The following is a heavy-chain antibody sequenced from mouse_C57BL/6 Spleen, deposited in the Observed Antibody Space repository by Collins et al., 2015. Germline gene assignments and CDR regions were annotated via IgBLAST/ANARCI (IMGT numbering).Heavy chain of an antibody. D-gene: IGHD1-1*01. CDR2: IWRGGST. J-gene: IGHJ4*01. CDR3: AKDITTVVAPYYYAMDY. Sequence: QVQLKQSGPGLVQPSQSLSITCTVSGFSLTSYGVHWVRQSPGEGLEWLGVIWRGGSTDYNAAFMSRLSITKDNSKSQVFFKMNSLQADDTAIYYCAKDITTVVAPYYYAMDYWGQGTSVTVSS. CDR1: GFSLTSYG. V-gene: IGHV2-5*01.